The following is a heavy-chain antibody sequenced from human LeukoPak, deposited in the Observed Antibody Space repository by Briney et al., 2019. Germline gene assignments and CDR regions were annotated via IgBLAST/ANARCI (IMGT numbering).Heavy chain of an antibody. CDR2: IYYRGST. CDR3: ASYAKDIVVLPAASIYWYFDL. V-gene: IGHV4-61*01. Sequence: PSETLSLTCTVSGGSVSSGSYYWSWIRQPPGKGLEWIGYIYYRGSTNYNPSLKSRVTISVDTSKNQFSLKLSSVTAADTAVYYCASYAKDIVVLPAASIYWYFDLWGRGTLVTVSS. CDR1: GGSVSSGSYY. D-gene: IGHD2-2*01. J-gene: IGHJ2*01.